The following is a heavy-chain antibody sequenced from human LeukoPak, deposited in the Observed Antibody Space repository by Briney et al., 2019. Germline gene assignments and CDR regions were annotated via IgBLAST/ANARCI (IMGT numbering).Heavy chain of an antibody. CDR3: AGTRRYCSGGSCYNWFDP. J-gene: IGHJ5*02. Sequence: SQTLSLTCTVSGGSISSDIYYWSWIRQPAGKGLEWIGRIYMSGNTNYNLSLKSRLTISVDTSKNRFSLKLSSVTAADTVVYYCAGTRRYCSGGSCYNWFDPWGQGTLVTVSS. CDR1: GGSISSDIYY. CDR2: IYMSGNT. V-gene: IGHV4-61*02. D-gene: IGHD2-15*01.